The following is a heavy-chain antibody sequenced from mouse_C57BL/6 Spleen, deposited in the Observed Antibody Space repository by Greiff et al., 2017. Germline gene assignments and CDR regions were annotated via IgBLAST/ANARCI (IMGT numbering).Heavy chain of an antibody. Sequence: EVKLMESGGGLVQPKGSLKLSCAASGFSFNPYAMNWVRHAPGKGLEWVARIRSKSNNYATYYADSVKDRFTISRDDSESMLYLQMNNLKTEDTAMYYCVRPPYDFYWYFDVWGTGTTVTVSS. V-gene: IGHV10-1*01. D-gene: IGHD2-4*01. CDR3: VRPPYDFYWYFDV. CDR1: GFSFNPYA. CDR2: IRSKSNNYAT. J-gene: IGHJ1*03.